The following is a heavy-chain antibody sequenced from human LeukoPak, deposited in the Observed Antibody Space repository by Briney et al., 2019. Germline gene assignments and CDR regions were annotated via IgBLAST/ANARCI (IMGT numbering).Heavy chain of an antibody. Sequence: GASVKVSCKASGYTFTSYGISWVRQAPGQGLEWMGWISAYNGNTNYAQKLQGRVTMTTDTSTSTAYMELRSLRSDDTAVYYCARTNYDILTGSDYFDYWGQGTLVTVSS. J-gene: IGHJ4*02. V-gene: IGHV1-18*01. CDR2: ISAYNGNT. CDR1: GYTFTSYG. D-gene: IGHD3-9*01. CDR3: ARTNYDILTGSDYFDY.